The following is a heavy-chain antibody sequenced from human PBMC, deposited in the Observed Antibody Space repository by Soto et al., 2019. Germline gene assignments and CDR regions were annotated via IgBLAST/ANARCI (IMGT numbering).Heavy chain of an antibody. CDR1: GVTFSSET. V-gene: IGHV1-69*13. CDR3: ATELGEKPASPFDA. CDR2: IIPLFGTA. J-gene: IGHJ4*02. D-gene: IGHD3-10*01. Sequence: ASVEVSCKASGVTFSSETLGWVRQAPGQGLEWVGGIIPLFGTASYAQKFQGRVTITADESTSTVYMELSSLRSDDTAVYFCATELGEKPASPFDAWGQGTLVTVSS.